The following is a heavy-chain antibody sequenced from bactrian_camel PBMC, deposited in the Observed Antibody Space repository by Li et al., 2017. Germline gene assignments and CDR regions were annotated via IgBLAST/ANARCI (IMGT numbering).Heavy chain of an antibody. CDR3: ATGEGALYGSDTLDRGYDY. D-gene: IGHD3*01. CDR2: SNRGSGST. Sequence: VQLVESGGGLVQPGGSLRLSCTASGFTFSDYVMSWVRQAPGKGLEWISTSNRGSGSTYYTDSVKGRFTISRDNAKNTLYLQLNSLKTEDTALYYCATGEGALYGSDTLDRGYDYWGQGTQVTVS. CDR1: GFTFSDYV. J-gene: IGHJ4*01. V-gene: IGHV3S31*01.